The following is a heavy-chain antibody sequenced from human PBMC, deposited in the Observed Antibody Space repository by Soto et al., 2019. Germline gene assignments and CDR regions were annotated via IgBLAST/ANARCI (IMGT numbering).Heavy chain of an antibody. Sequence: ASVKVSCKASGYTFTSYAINWVRQATGQGLEWMGRIIPILGKANYAQKFQGRVTITADKSTSTAYMELSSLRSEDTAAYYCASAAACSGGSCYSVSRAFDIWGQGTMVTVSS. CDR1: GYTFTSYA. V-gene: IGHV1-69*04. J-gene: IGHJ3*02. CDR3: ASAAACSGGSCYSVSRAFDI. D-gene: IGHD2-15*01. CDR2: IIPILGKA.